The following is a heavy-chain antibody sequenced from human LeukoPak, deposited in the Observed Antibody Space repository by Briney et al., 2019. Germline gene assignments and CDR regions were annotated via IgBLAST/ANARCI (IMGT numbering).Heavy chain of an antibody. D-gene: IGHD3-10*01. J-gene: IGHJ4*02. V-gene: IGHV4-39*01. CDR3: ARLAAGYYYGSGSYPDY. CDR1: GGSISSSSYY. Sequence: SETPSLTCTVSGGSISSSSYYWGWICQPPGKGLEWIGSIYYSGSTYYNPSLKSRVTISVDTSKNQFSLKLSSVTAADTAVYYCARLAAGYYYGSGSYPDYWGQGTLVTVSS. CDR2: IYYSGST.